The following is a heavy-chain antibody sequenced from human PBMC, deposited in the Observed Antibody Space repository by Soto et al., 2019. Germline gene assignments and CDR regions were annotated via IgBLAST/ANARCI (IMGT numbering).Heavy chain of an antibody. CDR2: IYYSGIT. D-gene: IGHD3-9*01. CDR1: GASISDSSYF. CDR3: ARHRKYYDILTGYYIPSHMDV. Sequence: ETLSLTCTVSGASISDSSYFWGWIRQPPGKGLECIGSIYYSGITHYNPSLKSRVTISVDTSKNKFSLKLSSVTAADTAVYYCARHRKYYDILTGYYIPSHMDVWGQGITVTVSS. V-gene: IGHV4-39*01. J-gene: IGHJ6*02.